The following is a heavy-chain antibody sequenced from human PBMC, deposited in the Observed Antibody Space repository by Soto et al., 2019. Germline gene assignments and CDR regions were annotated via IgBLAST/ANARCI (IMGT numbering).Heavy chain of an antibody. CDR1: GFTFSSYG. CDR2: IWYDGSNK. J-gene: IGHJ5*02. V-gene: IGHV3-33*01. Sequence: QVQLVESGGGVVQPGRSLRLSCAASGFTFSSYGMHWVRQAPGKGLEWVAVIWYDGSNKYYADSVKGRFTISRDNSKNTLNLQRNSRRAEDTAVYYCASWRLQGSDPCGQGTLVTVSS. CDR3: ASWRLQGSDP. D-gene: IGHD4-4*01.